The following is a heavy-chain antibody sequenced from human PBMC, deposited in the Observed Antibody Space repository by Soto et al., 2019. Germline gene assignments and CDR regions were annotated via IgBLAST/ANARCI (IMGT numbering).Heavy chain of an antibody. V-gene: IGHV4-59*01. J-gene: IGHJ5*02. Sequence: QVQLQESGPGLVKPSETLSLTCTVSGGSIRSYYWSWIRQPPGKGLEWIGYIYYSGSTNYNPSLKSRVTISVDTSKNQFSLKLSSVTAADTAVYYCARSYCGGDCYSSWFDPWGQGTLVTVSS. D-gene: IGHD2-21*02. CDR2: IYYSGST. CDR3: ARSYCGGDCYSSWFDP. CDR1: GGSIRSYY.